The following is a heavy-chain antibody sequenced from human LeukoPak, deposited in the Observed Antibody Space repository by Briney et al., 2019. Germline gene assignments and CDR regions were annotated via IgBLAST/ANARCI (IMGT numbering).Heavy chain of an antibody. D-gene: IGHD3-10*01. CDR1: GFSFSNFA. Sequence: GGSLRLSCAASGFSFSNFAMSWVRQAPGKGLEWVSGLTGSGGNTYYADSVKGRFTISRDNSKNTLSLQMNSLRAEDAAVYYCVKFRGIQHYNYHMDVWGKGTTVTVSS. CDR2: LTGSGGNT. J-gene: IGHJ6*03. CDR3: VKFRGIQHYNYHMDV. V-gene: IGHV3-23*01.